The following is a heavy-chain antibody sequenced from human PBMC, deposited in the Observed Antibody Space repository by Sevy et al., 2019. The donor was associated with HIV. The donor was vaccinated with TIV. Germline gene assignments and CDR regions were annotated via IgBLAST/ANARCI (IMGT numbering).Heavy chain of an antibody. CDR3: AERTNDVFYYGIDV. V-gene: IGHV6-1*01. J-gene: IGHJ6*02. CDR1: GDSVSSIRTS. Sequence: SQTLSLTCAISGDSVSSIRTSWNWIRQSPSRGLEWLGRTYYRSKWYNDYATSVKSRITINADTSKNQVSLQLNSVTPEDTAVYYCAERTNDVFYYGIDVRGQGTTVTVSS. CDR2: TYYRSKWYN.